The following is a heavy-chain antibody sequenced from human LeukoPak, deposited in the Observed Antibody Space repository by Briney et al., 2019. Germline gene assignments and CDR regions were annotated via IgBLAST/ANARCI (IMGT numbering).Heavy chain of an antibody. D-gene: IGHD3-10*01. CDR3: AKDVALLWFGELSVGSDAFDI. V-gene: IGHV3-30*18. CDR2: ISYDGSNK. CDR1: GFTFSSYG. J-gene: IGHJ3*02. Sequence: GRSLRLSCAASGFTFSSYGMHWVRQAPGKGLEWVAVISYDGSNKYYADSVKGRFTISRDNSKNTLYLQMNSLRAEDTAVYYCAKDVALLWFGELSVGSDAFDIWGQGTMVTVSS.